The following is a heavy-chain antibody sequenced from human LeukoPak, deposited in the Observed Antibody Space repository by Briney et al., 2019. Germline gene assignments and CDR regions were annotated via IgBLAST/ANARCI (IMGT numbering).Heavy chain of an antibody. CDR1: GGSISNGGYY. CDR3: ARGFSISSPGAFDM. D-gene: IGHD6-6*01. V-gene: IGHV4-30-2*01. Sequence: SQTLSLTCTVSGGSISNGGYYWSWIRQPPGKGLEWIGYIYHSGSTYYNPSLKSRVTISVDRSKNQFSLQLNSVTPEDTAVYFCARGFSISSPGAFDMWGQGTMVTVSS. CDR2: IYHSGST. J-gene: IGHJ3*02.